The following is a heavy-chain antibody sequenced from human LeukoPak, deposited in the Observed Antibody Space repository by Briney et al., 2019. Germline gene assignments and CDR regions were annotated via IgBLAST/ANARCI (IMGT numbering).Heavy chain of an antibody. Sequence: GGSLRLSCAASGFTFSSYGMSWVRQAPGKGLEWVSGIGGTGGTTFYADSVKGRFTISRDNSKNTVYLQMSSLRAEDTAIYYCAKMRRGVLWFGELFIDYWGQGILVTVSS. J-gene: IGHJ4*02. CDR1: GFTFSSYG. CDR3: AKMRRGVLWFGELFIDY. D-gene: IGHD3-10*01. CDR2: IGGTGGTT. V-gene: IGHV3-23*01.